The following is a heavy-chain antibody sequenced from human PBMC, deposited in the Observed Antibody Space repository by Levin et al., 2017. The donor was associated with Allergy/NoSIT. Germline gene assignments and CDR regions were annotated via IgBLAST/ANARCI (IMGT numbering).Heavy chain of an antibody. V-gene: IGHV4-39*01. CDR3: ASTLSRDVIMSPHLY. Sequence: SETLSLTCNVSGGSISRSRFYWGWIRQPPGKGLEWIGSVFSSGGTYYNPSLKSRVTVSVDTSKNQFSLRLRSVIAADTAVYYCASTLSRDVIMSPHLYWGQGTLVTVSA. CDR2: VFSSGGT. CDR1: GGSISRSRFY. J-gene: IGHJ4*02. D-gene: IGHD3-10*01.